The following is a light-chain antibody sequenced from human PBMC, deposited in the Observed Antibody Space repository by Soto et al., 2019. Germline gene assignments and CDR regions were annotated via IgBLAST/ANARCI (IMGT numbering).Light chain of an antibody. CDR2: GNR. J-gene: IGLJ3*02. Sequence: QSVLTQPPSASGTPGQRVTISCSGSNSNVGSNTVHWYQHLPGTAPKLLIYGNRNRPSGVPERFSGSKSGTSASLAITGLQAEDEADYYCQAYDYSLTAFVFGGGTKVTVL. V-gene: IGLV1-44*01. CDR1: NSNVGSNT. CDR3: QAYDYSLTAFV.